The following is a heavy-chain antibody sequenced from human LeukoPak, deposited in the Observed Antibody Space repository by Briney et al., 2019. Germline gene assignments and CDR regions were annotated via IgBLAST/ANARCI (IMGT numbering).Heavy chain of an antibody. Sequence: PGGTLRLPCAASGFTFSNYGMGWVRQAPGKGLEWVSAISGSGGSTYYADSVKGRFTISRDNSKNTLYLQMNSLRAEDTAVYYCARAYSETYGLGYYYMDVWGKGTTVTISS. CDR1: GFTFSNYG. CDR2: ISGSGGST. V-gene: IGHV3-23*01. J-gene: IGHJ6*03. D-gene: IGHD1-26*01. CDR3: ARAYSETYGLGYYYMDV.